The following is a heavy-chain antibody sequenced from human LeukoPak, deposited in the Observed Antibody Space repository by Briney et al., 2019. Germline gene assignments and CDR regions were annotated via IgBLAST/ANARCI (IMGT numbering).Heavy chain of an antibody. J-gene: IGHJ4*02. Sequence: GESLKISCQASGYNFIRYWIGWVRQMPGKGLEWMGLLYPRDSDTRYSPSFQGQVTFSADNSINTAYLQWSSLRASDTAIYYCARQMGVASRKNYFDSWGQGTLVTVSA. CDR2: LYPRDSDT. V-gene: IGHV5-51*01. D-gene: IGHD5-12*01. CDR3: ARQMGVASRKNYFDS. CDR1: GYNFIRYW.